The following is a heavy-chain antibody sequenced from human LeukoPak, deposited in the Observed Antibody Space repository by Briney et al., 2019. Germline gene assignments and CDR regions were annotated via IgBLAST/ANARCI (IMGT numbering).Heavy chain of an antibody. CDR1: GFTFSSYA. CDR3: AKDDVWGSYRATSFDY. D-gene: IGHD3-16*02. J-gene: IGHJ4*02. V-gene: IGHV3-23*01. CDR2: ISGSGGST. Sequence: GGSLRLSCAASGFTFSSYAMSWVRQAPGKGLEWVSAISGSGGSTYYADSVKGRFTISRDNSKNTLYLQMNSLRAEDTAVYYCAKDDVWGSYRATSFDYWGQGTLVTVSS.